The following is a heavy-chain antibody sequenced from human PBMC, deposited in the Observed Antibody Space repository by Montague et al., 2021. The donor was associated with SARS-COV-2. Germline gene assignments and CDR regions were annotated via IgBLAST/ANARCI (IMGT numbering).Heavy chain of an antibody. Sequence: PALVKPTQTLTLTCTFSGFSLSTSGVGVGWIRQPPGKALEWLALIYWEDDKRYSPSLKSRLTITKDTSENQVVLTMTNMDPVDTATYYCAHRRGLLLSDAFDIWGQGTMVTVSS. J-gene: IGHJ3*02. CDR3: AHRRGLLLSDAFDI. CDR2: IYWEDDK. CDR1: GFSLSTSGVG. D-gene: IGHD1-26*01. V-gene: IGHV2-5*02.